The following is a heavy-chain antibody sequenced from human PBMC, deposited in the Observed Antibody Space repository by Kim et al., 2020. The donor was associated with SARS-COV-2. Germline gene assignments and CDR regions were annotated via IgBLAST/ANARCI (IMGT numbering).Heavy chain of an antibody. CDR3: AKDRGDILTGYPDY. Sequence: ADSVKGRFTISRDNSKNSLYLQMNSLRTEDTALYYCAKDRGDILTGYPDYWGQGTLVTVSS. J-gene: IGHJ4*02. V-gene: IGHV3-43*01. D-gene: IGHD3-9*01.